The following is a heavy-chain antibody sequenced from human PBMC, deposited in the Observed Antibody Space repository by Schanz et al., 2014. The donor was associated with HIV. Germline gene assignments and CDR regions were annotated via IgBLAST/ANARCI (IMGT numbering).Heavy chain of an antibody. J-gene: IGHJ6*02. CDR2: IWFDGRNK. CDR3: TRGRFLERGGMDV. Sequence: QEQLVESGGGVVQPGRSLRLSCVASGFKFNSYGMHWVRQAPGKGLEWVAVIWFDGRNKYYGDSVKGRFMISRDNSNNTLYLQMNSLRAEDTAVYFCTRGRFLERGGMDVWGQGTAVTVS. V-gene: IGHV3-33*08. D-gene: IGHD3-3*01. CDR1: GFKFNSYG.